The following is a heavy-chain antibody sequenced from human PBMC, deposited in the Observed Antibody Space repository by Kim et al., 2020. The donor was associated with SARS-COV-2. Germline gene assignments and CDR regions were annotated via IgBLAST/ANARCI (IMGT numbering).Heavy chain of an antibody. V-gene: IGHV3-23*01. J-gene: IGHJ6*02. Sequence: GGSLRLSCAASGFTFSSYAMSWVRQAPGKGLEWVSAISGSGGSTYYAESVKGRFTISRDNSKNTLYLQMNSLRAEDTAVYYCGFQRAGKKVIYYYYGMDVWGQGTTVTVSS. CDR2: ISGSGGST. CDR1: GFTFSSYA. CDR3: GFQRAGKKVIYYYYGMDV. D-gene: IGHD6-19*01.